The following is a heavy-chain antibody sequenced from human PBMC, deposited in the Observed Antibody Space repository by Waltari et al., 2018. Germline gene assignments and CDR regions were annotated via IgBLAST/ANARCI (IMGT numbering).Heavy chain of an antibody. V-gene: IGHV4-39*07. CDR2: IYYSGST. Sequence: QLQLQESGPGLVKPSETLSLTCTVSGGSISSSSYYWGWIRQPPGNGLEWIGSIYYSGSTYYNPSLKSRVTISVDTSKNQFSLKLSSVTAADTAVYYCANGLRIFDYWGQGTLVTVSS. J-gene: IGHJ4*02. CDR3: ANGLRIFDY. CDR1: GGSISSSSYY.